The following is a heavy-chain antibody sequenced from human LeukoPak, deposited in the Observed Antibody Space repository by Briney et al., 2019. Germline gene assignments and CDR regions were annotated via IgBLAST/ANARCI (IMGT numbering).Heavy chain of an antibody. Sequence: PSETLTLTCTVSGGSISSSSYYWGWIRQPPGKGLEWIGSIYYSGSTYYNPSLKSRVTISVDTSKNQFSLKLSSVTAADTAVYYCARDYSSFYDSSGYHRPWFDPWGQGTLVTVSS. V-gene: IGHV4-39*07. J-gene: IGHJ5*02. CDR1: GGSISSSSYY. CDR2: IYYSGST. CDR3: ARDYSSFYDSSGYHRPWFDP. D-gene: IGHD3-22*01.